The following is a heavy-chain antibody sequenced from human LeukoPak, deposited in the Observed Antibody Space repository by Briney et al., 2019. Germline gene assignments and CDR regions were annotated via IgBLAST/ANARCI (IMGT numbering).Heavy chain of an antibody. CDR3: ARDLRGYSYGYSHYFDY. CDR1: GYTFTSYG. CDR2: ISAYNGNT. V-gene: IGHV1-18*01. J-gene: IGHJ4*02. D-gene: IGHD5-18*01. Sequence: GASVKVSCKASGYTFTSYGISWVRQAPGQGLEWMGWISAYNGNTNYAQKHQGRVTMTTDTSTSTAYMELRSLRSDDTAVYYCARDLRGYSYGYSHYFDYWGQGTLVTVSS.